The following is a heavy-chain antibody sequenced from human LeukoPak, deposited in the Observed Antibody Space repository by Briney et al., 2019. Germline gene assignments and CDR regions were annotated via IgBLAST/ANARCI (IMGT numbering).Heavy chain of an antibody. CDR3: ARAREVDSSVPGAY. CDR2: ISAYNGNT. J-gene: IGHJ4*02. V-gene: IGHV1-18*01. CDR1: GCTFTSYG. D-gene: IGHD6-19*01. Sequence: ASVKVSCKASGCTFTSYGISWVRQAPGQGLEWIGWISAYNGNTNYVQKLQGRDTMTTDTSTSTAYMERRSLRSDDTAVYYCARAREVDSSVPGAYWGQGTLVTVSS.